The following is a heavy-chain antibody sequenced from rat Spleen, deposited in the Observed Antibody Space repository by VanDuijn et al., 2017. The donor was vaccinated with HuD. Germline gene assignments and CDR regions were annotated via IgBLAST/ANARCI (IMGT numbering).Heavy chain of an antibody. CDR2: INYDGSRT. Sequence: EVQLVESDGGLVQPGGSLKLSCAASGFTFSDYYMAWVRQAPTKGLEWVATINYDGSRTDYRDSVKGRFTISRDNAKSTLYLQMDSLRSEDTATYYCARSVFDYWGHGVMVTVSS. CDR1: GFTFSDYY. J-gene: IGHJ2*01. CDR3: ARSVFDY. V-gene: IGHV5-29*01.